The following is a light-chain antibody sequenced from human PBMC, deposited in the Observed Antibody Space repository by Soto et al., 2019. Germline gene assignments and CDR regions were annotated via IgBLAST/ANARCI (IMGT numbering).Light chain of an antibody. CDR2: GAS. CDR3: QQYGRSPYT. V-gene: IGKV3-20*01. Sequence: EIVLTQSPGTLSLSPGERATLSCRASQSVSSSYLAWYQQNPGQAPRLLIYGASSRATGIPDRFSGSGSGTDFTLSISRLEPEDFAVYYCQQYGRSPYTFGQGTKLEI. CDR1: QSVSSSY. J-gene: IGKJ2*01.